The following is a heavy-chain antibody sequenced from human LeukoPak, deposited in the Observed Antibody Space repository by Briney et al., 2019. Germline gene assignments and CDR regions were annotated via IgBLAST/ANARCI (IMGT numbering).Heavy chain of an antibody. V-gene: IGHV4-39*01. CDR1: GGSISSNTYY. D-gene: IGHD1-26*01. J-gene: IGHJ4*02. CDR3: AKSGGYGLIDY. CDR2: IYDSGST. Sequence: PSETLSLTCTVSGGSISSNTYYWGWIRQPPGKGLEWIGNIYDSGSTYYNASLQSRVTISIDTSKNQFSLRLSSVTAADTAMYYCAKSGGYGLIDYWGQGTLVTVSS.